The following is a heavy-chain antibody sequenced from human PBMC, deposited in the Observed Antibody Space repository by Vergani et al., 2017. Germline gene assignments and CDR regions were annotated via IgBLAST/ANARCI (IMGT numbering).Heavy chain of an antibody. CDR1: GYTFTGYY. D-gene: IGHD6-19*01. CDR2: INPNSGGT. J-gene: IGHJ5*02. Sequence: QVQLVQSGAEVKKPGASVKVSCKASGYTFTGYYMHWVRQAPGQGLEWMGWINPNSGGTKYAQKFQGRVTMTRDKSISTAYLQWSSLKASDTAMYYCARLAPAGWKWLRGWFDPWGQGTLVTVSS. CDR3: ARLAPAGWKWLRGWFDP. V-gene: IGHV1-2*02.